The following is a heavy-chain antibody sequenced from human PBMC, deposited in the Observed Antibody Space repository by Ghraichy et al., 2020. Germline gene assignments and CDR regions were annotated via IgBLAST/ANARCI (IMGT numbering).Heavy chain of an antibody. J-gene: IGHJ4*02. CDR1: GFRFGDYT. Sequence: GGSLRLSCTASGFRFGDYTFNWFRQAPGKGLEWVGFVRSKAFGGTTEYAASVRGRFTISRDDSRSIAYLQLNSLKTEGTALYFCTREMRGVIGATASDFWGQGTLVTVSS. CDR3: TREMRGVIGATASDF. V-gene: IGHV3-49*03. D-gene: IGHD1-26*01. CDR2: VRSKAFGGTT.